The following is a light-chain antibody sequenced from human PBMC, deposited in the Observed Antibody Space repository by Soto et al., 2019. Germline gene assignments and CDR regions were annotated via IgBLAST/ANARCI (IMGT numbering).Light chain of an antibody. J-gene: IGLJ3*02. CDR3: QSYDIIRSGPL. V-gene: IGLV1-40*01. CDR2: KNN. CDR1: GSNVGASYD. Sequence: QSVLTQPPSVSGAPGQTITMSCTGSGSNVGASYDVHWYQALPGAGPRLLIYKNNNRPSGVPDRFSGSKSGTSASLAITGVRAEDEADYYSQSYDIIRSGPLFGGGTKLTVL.